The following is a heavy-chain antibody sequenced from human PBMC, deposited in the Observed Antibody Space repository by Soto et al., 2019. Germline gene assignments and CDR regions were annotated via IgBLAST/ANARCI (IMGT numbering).Heavy chain of an antibody. CDR1: GFTFSRYV. CDR2: INTNGGSR. D-gene: IGHD2-2*01. Sequence: GGALRLSCAASGFTFSRYVMNLVRQAPEKGLEWVSSINTNGGSRYYADSVRGRFTISRDNAQNSLYLQMNSLRADDTAVYYSARSSTSGDAWGKGLTVAVS. J-gene: IGHJ6*03. CDR3: ARSSTSGDA. V-gene: IGHV3-21*01.